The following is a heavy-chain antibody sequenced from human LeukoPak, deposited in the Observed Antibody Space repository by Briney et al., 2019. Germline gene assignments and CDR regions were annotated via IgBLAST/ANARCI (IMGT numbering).Heavy chain of an antibody. J-gene: IGHJ4*02. Sequence: GGSLRLSCAASGFTFSSYGMHWVRQAPGKGLEWVAVIWYDGTNKYYADSVKGRFTISRDNSKNTLYLQMNSLRAEDTAVYYCAREGDYRDYFDYWGQGTLVTVSS. V-gene: IGHV3-33*01. CDR3: AREGDYRDYFDY. CDR1: GFTFSSYG. D-gene: IGHD4-11*01. CDR2: IWYDGTNK.